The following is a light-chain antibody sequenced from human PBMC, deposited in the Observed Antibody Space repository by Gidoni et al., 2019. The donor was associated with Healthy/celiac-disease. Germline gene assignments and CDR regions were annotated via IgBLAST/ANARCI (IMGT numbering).Light chain of an antibody. CDR3: NSRDSSGNLYVV. CDR2: GKN. CDR1: SLRSYY. V-gene: IGLV3-19*01. Sequence: SVALGQTVRITCQGDSLRSYYASWYQQKPGQAPVLVIYGKNNRPSGIPDRFSGSSSGNTASLTITGAQAEDEADYYCNSRDSSGNLYVVFGGGTKLTVL. J-gene: IGLJ2*01.